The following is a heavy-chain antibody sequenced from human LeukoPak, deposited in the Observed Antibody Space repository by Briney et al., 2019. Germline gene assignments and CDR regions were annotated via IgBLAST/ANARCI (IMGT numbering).Heavy chain of an antibody. J-gene: IGHJ3*02. D-gene: IGHD3-10*01. CDR1: GGSISSYY. CDR2: IYYSGST. V-gene: IGHV4-59*01. CDR3: ARSLWFGEFDTDAFDI. Sequence: PSETLSLTCTVSGGSISSYYWSWIRQPPGKGLEWIGYIYYSGSTNYNPSLKSRVTISVDTSKNQFSLKLSSVTAADTAVYYCARSLWFGEFDTDAFDIWGQGTMVTVSS.